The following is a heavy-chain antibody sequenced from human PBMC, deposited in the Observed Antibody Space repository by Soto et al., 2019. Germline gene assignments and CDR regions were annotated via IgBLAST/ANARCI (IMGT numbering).Heavy chain of an antibody. CDR1: GFSFSSYT. CDR2: ITNRGTHT. J-gene: IGHJ5*01. V-gene: IGHV3-21*01. Sequence: GSLRLSCAASGFSFSSYTMNWVRQAPGKGLQWVSSITNRGTHTYSADSVKGRFTISRDNDKNSLYLQMNNLRAEDTAIYFCARAHEVAWFDSWGLGTLVTVSS. CDR3: ARAHEVAWFDS. D-gene: IGHD2-15*01.